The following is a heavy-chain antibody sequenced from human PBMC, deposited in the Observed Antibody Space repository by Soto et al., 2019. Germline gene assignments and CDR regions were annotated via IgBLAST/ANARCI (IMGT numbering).Heavy chain of an antibody. CDR3: ASSRRYCSSTSCYSGYYYYYMDV. CDR2: IYSGGST. D-gene: IGHD2-2*01. J-gene: IGHJ6*03. CDR1: GFTVSSNY. V-gene: IGHV3-66*01. Sequence: GGSLRLSCAASGFTVSSNYMSWVRQAPGKGLEWVSVIYSGGSTYYADSVKGRFTISRDNSNNTLYLQMNSLRAEDTAVYYCASSRRYCSSTSCYSGYYYYYMDVWGKGTTVTVSS.